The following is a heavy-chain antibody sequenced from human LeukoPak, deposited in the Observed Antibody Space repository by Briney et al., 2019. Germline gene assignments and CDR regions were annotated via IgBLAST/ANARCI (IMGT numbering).Heavy chain of an antibody. CDR3: ARGLVPDFLDY. Sequence: PGGSLRLSCAASGFTFSSSWMYWVRQAPGKGLVWVSRINSDESITTYADSVKGRFTISRDNAKNTLYLQMNSLRAEDTAVYYCARGLVPDFLDYWGQGTPVTVSS. V-gene: IGHV3-74*01. D-gene: IGHD3-3*01. CDR2: INSDESIT. CDR1: GFTFSSSW. J-gene: IGHJ4*02.